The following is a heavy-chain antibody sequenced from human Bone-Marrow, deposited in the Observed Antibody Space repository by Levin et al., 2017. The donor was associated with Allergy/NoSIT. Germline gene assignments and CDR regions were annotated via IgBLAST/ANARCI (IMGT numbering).Heavy chain of an antibody. CDR3: ARGVYSSWYTNAGMDV. D-gene: IGHD6-13*01. CDR2: TYYRSKWYN. J-gene: IGHJ6*02. Sequence: PSETLSLTCAISGASVSSNSAAWNWIRQSPSRGLEWLGRTYYRSKWYNDYAVSVKSRITINPDTSKNQFSLQLNSVTPEDTAVYYCARGVYSSWYTNAGMDVWGQGTTVTVSS. CDR1: GASVSSNSAA. V-gene: IGHV6-1*01.